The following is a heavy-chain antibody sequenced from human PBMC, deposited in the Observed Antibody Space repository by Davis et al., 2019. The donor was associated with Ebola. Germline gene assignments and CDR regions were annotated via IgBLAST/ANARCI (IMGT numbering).Heavy chain of an antibody. CDR3: ARVRSTTSSNDAFDI. Sequence: AASVQVSCKASGYTFTDYYMHWVRQAPGQGLEWMGWINPNSGSTNYAQKFEAWVTMTRDTSISTVYMELSRLRSDDTALYYCARVRSTTSSNDAFDIWGQGTMITVSS. CDR1: GYTFTDYY. V-gene: IGHV1-2*04. J-gene: IGHJ3*02. D-gene: IGHD2-2*01. CDR2: INPNSGST.